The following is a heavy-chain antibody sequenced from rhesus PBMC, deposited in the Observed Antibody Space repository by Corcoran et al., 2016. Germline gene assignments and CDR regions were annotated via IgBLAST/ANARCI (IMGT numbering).Heavy chain of an antibody. Sequence: EVQLVESGGGLVQRGVSLRLHCVASGFTCSDYWMAWVRQATGRGLEWVSSISQPCGSNTFYLDPLKGRFPVSRDNAKNTLYLQMTSLRAEDTAVYYCARHGGSGWSGYGLDSWGQGVVVTVSS. D-gene: IGHD6S26*01. CDR1: GFTCSDYW. CDR3: ARHGGSGWSGYGLDS. CDR2: ISQPCGSNT. J-gene: IGHJ6*01. V-gene: IGHV3-37*01.